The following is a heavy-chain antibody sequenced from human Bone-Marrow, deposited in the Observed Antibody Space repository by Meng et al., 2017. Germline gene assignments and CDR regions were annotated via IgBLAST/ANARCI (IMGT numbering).Heavy chain of an antibody. Sequence: SGPTLVKPTQTLTLTCTFSGFSLSTSGMCVSWVRQPPGKALEWLALIDWDDDKYYSTSLKTRLTISKETSNNQVVLTRTNMDPVDTATYYCARVRYYYGSGSLPYYFDYWGQGTLVTVSS. D-gene: IGHD3-10*01. J-gene: IGHJ4*02. CDR2: IDWDDDK. V-gene: IGHV2-70*20. CDR1: GFSLSTSGMC. CDR3: ARVRYYYGSGSLPYYFDY.